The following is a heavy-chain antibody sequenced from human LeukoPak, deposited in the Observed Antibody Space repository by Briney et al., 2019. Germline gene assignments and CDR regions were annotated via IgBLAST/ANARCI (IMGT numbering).Heavy chain of an antibody. D-gene: IGHD5-12*01. CDR3: ARAFSGYDYDY. CDR2: IIPILGIA. CDR1: GGRFSSYT. Sequence: GASVKVSCKASGGRFSSYTISWVRQAPGQGLKWMGRIIPILGIANYAQKFQGRVTITADKSTSTAYMELSSLRSEDTAVYYCARAFSGYDYDYWGQGTLVTVSS. J-gene: IGHJ4*02. V-gene: IGHV1-69*02.